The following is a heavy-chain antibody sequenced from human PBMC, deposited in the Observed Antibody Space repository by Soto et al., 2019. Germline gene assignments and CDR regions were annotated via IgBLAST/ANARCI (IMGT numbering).Heavy chain of an antibody. J-gene: IGHJ4*02. V-gene: IGHV4-59*01. D-gene: IGHD1-26*01. CDR2: IFDSGSI. Sequence: QVQLQESGPGLVKPSETLSLTCTVSGGSISSYSWSWIRQPPGKGLEWIGYIFDSGSINYNPSLKSRVTISVDSSKNQFSLRLRSVTAADTAVYYCARGVGSYSGFGYWGQRTLVTVSS. CDR1: GGSISSYS. CDR3: ARGVGSYSGFGY.